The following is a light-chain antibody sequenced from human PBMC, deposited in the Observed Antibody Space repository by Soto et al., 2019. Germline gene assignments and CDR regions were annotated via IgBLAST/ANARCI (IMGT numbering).Light chain of an antibody. J-gene: IGLJ2*01. CDR1: SSNIGAGYD. Sequence: QSVLTQPPSVSGAPGQRVTISCTGSSSNIGAGYDVHWYQQLPGTAPKLLIYGTRNRPSGVPDRFSASKSGTSASLAITGLQAEDEADYYCQSYDSALSGFVVFGGGTKVTVL. CDR2: GTR. V-gene: IGLV1-40*01. CDR3: QSYDSALSGFVV.